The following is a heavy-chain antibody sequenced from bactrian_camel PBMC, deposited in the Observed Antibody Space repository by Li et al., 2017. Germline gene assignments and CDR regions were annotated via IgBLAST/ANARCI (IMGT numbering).Heavy chain of an antibody. D-gene: IGHD1*01. V-gene: IGHV3S1*01. CDR1: GDPYSSNC. J-gene: IGHJ7*01. CDR2: TYTGGRST. Sequence: VQLVESGGASVQAGKSLRLSCKITGDPYSSNCRAWFRQAPGKEREGVAATYTGGRSTYYADSVKGRFTISQDNAKSTLYLQMDSLRPEDTAMYYCASGPWGYCTRTKWEGGMNNWGKGTQVTVS.